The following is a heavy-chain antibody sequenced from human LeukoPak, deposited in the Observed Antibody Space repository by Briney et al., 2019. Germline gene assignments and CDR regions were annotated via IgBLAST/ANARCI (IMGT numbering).Heavy chain of an antibody. CDR1: GFTVSSYG. CDR2: ISSDGSNK. V-gene: IGHV3-30*18. D-gene: IGHD2-8*02. Sequence: GRSPRLSCAASGFTVSSYGMQWVRQAPGKGLEWVAVISSDGSNKYYADSVKGRFTISRDNPKNTLYLQMNSLRAEDTAVYYCAKDLVDYYFDYWGQGTLVTVSS. J-gene: IGHJ4*02. CDR3: AKDLVDYYFDY.